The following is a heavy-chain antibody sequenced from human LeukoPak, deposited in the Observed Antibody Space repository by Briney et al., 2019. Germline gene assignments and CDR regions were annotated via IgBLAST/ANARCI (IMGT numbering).Heavy chain of an antibody. CDR1: GFTFSSYS. D-gene: IGHD2-2*01. Sequence: GGSLRLSCAASGFTFSSYSMNWGRQAPGKGLEWVSYISSSSSTIYYADSVKGRFTISRDNAKNSLYLQMNSLRAEDTAVYYCARLFKVVPAAIHTWGQGTLVTVSS. CDR2: ISSSSSTI. CDR3: ARLFKVVPAAIHT. V-gene: IGHV3-48*01. J-gene: IGHJ5*02.